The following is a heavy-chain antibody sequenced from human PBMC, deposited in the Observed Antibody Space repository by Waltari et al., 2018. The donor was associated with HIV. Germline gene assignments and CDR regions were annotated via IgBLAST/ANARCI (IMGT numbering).Heavy chain of an antibody. CDR1: GGSISSGSYY. D-gene: IGHD1-26*01. Sequence: QVQLQESGPGLVKPSQTLSLTCTVSGGSISSGSYYWSWIRQPAGKGLEWIGRIYTRRSTNYNPCLRRRRTISVDASKNQCSLKLGAVTAGDTAVYDWAREGRCSGSYEGGIWGEGTMVTGSS. J-gene: IGHJ3*02. V-gene: IGHV4-61*02. CDR2: IYTRRST. CDR3: AREGRCSGSYEGGI.